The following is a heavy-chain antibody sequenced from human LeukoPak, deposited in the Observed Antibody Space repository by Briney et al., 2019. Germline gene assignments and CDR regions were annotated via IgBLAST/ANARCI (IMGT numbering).Heavy chain of an antibody. CDR3: ARDLFDDYTLDY. J-gene: IGHJ4*02. Sequence: PGGSLRLSCAASGFTFSAYSMNWVRQAPGKGLEWVSYISSGSSTIYYADSVRGRFTISRDNAKNSLYLQMNSLRAEDTAVYYCARDLFDDYTLDYWGQGTLVTVSS. D-gene: IGHD3-16*01. V-gene: IGHV3-48*04. CDR2: ISSGSSTI. CDR1: GFTFSAYS.